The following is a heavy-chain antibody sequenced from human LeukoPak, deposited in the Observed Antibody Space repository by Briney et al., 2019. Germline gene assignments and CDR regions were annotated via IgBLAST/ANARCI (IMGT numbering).Heavy chain of an antibody. Sequence: ASVKVSCKASGYTFTSYGISWVRQAPGQGLEWMGWISAYNGNTNYAQELQGRVTMTTDTSTSTAYMELRSLRSDDTAVYYCARDDWVMVYAIPSDAFDIWGQGTMVTVSS. CDR1: GYTFTSYG. J-gene: IGHJ3*02. V-gene: IGHV1-18*01. CDR3: ARDDWVMVYAIPSDAFDI. CDR2: ISAYNGNT. D-gene: IGHD2-8*01.